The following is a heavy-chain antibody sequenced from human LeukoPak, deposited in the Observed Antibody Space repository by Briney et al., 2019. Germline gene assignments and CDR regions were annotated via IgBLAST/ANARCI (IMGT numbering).Heavy chain of an antibody. CDR1: GFTFSSYS. J-gene: IGHJ4*02. V-gene: IGHV3-21*01. D-gene: IGHD4-23*01. CDR3: ARLSSTVVTFRYFDY. Sequence: GGSLRLSCAASGFTFSSYSMNWVRQAPGKGLEWVSPISSSSSYIYYADSVKGRFTISRDNAKNSLYLQMNSLRAEDTAVYYCARLSSTVVTFRYFDYWGQGTLVTVSS. CDR2: ISSSSSYI.